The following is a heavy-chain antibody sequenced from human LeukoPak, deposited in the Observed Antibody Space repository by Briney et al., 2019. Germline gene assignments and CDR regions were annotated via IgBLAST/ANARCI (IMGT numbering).Heavy chain of an antibody. D-gene: IGHD4-17*01. Sequence: PSETLSLTCTVSGGSISSYYWSWIRQPPGKGLEWIGYIYYSGSTNYNPSLKSRVTISVDTSKNQFSLKLSSVTAADTAVYYCAIQRSDYGDDAFDYWGQGTLVTVSP. CDR1: GGSISSYY. CDR3: AIQRSDYGDDAFDY. J-gene: IGHJ4*02. CDR2: IYYSGST. V-gene: IGHV4-59*01.